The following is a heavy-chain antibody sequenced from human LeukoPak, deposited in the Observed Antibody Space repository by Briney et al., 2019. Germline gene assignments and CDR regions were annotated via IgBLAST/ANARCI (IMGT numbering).Heavy chain of an antibody. J-gene: IGHJ3*02. CDR2: IYYSGST. CDR3: ARGIQQDAFDI. CDR1: GGSISSSSYC. Sequence: SETLSLTCTVSGGSISSSSYCWGWLRQPPGKGLEWIGSIYYSGSTYYNPSLKSRVTISVDTSKNQFSLKLSSVTAADTAVYYCARGIQQDAFDIWGQGTMVTASS. D-gene: IGHD5-18*01. V-gene: IGHV4-39*07.